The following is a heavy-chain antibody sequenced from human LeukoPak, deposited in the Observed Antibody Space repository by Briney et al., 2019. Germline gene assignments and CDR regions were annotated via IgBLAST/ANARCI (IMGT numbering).Heavy chain of an antibody. D-gene: IGHD3-10*01. CDR2: ISADGATT. V-gene: IGHV3-43*02. CDR3: AKATGSGSFLVDY. J-gene: IGHJ4*02. CDR1: AFTFENFA. Sequence: GGSLRLSCAASAFTFENFAMHWVRQGPRKGLEWVSLISADGATTHYTDSVKGRFTVSRDNSKNSLFLQMNSLRTEETAFYYCAKATGSGSFLVDYLGQGTLVTVSS.